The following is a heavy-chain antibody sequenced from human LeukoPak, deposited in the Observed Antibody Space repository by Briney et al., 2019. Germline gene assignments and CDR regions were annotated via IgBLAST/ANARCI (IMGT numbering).Heavy chain of an antibody. V-gene: IGHV4-4*07. D-gene: IGHD2-15*01. Sequence: PSETLSLTCNVSGDTISSYYWSWIRHPAGQALELIGRIYSSGTTHYNPSLKSRVTMSVDTSKNQFSVKVTSVTAADTAVYYCATATELAATEYFQHWGQGILVTVSS. CDR2: IYSSGTT. J-gene: IGHJ1*01. CDR3: ATATELAATEYFQH. CDR1: GDTISSYY.